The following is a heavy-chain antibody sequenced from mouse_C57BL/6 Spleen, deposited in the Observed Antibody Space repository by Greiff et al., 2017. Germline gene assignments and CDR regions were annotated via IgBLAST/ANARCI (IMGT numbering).Heavy chain of an antibody. Sequence: QVQLQQSGAELARPGASVKMSCKASGYTFTSYTMHWVKQRPGQGLEWIGYINPSSGYTKYNQKFKDKATLTADKSSSTAYMQLSSLTSEDSAVYYCARSPPYGSSHWYFDGWGTGTTVTVAS. CDR3: ARSPPYGSSHWYFDG. D-gene: IGHD1-1*01. CDR2: INPSSGYT. V-gene: IGHV1-4*01. CDR1: GYTFTSYT. J-gene: IGHJ1*03.